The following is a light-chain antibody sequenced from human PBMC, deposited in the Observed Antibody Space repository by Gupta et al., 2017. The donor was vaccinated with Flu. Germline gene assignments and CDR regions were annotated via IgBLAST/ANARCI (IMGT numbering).Light chain of an antibody. J-gene: IGKJ1*01. Sequence: DVVMTQSPLSLPVTPGEPASISCTSSQSLLHINGYNYLDWYLQKPGQSPQLLIYLGSNRASGVPDRFSGSGSGTDFTLKINRVEAEDVEVYYCMQPLQTPWTFGQGTRVELK. CDR2: LGS. CDR3: MQPLQTPWT. V-gene: IGKV2-28*01. CDR1: QSLLHINGYNY.